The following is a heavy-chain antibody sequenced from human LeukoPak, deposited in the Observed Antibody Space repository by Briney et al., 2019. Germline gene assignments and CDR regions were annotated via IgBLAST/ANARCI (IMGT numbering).Heavy chain of an antibody. CDR2: ISVSGGST. Sequence: GGSLRLSCAASGFTFSSYAMSWVRQAPGKGLEWVSGISVSGGSTYYADSVKGRFTISRDNSKNSLSLQMNGLRDVDTAVYYCTRVNTAIINAEIDCWGQGTLVTVSS. D-gene: IGHD5-18*01. CDR1: GFTFSSYA. V-gene: IGHV3-23*01. CDR3: TRVNTAIINAEIDC. J-gene: IGHJ4*02.